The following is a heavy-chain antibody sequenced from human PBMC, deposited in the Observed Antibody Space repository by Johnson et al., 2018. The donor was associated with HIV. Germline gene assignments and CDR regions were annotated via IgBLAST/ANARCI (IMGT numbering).Heavy chain of an antibody. D-gene: IGHD6-6*01. CDR1: GFTFNSHG. J-gene: IGHJ3*02. CDR2: IRYDGSNK. Sequence: QVQLVESGGGVVQPGRSLRLSCAASGFTFNSHGMHWVRQAPGKGLEWVAFIRYDGSNKYYVDSVKGRFTISRDNSKNTLYLQMNSLRAEDTAVYCCARPYILLQLVSAFDIWGQGTMVTVSS. CDR3: ARPYILLQLVSAFDI. V-gene: IGHV3-30*02.